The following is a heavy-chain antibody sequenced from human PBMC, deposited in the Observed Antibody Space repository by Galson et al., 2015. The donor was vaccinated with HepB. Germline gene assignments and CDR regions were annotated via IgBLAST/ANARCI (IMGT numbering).Heavy chain of an antibody. CDR3: ARDSGAYCGGDCWGGWFDP. CDR1: GGTFSSYA. CDR2: IIPIFGSA. J-gene: IGHJ5*02. D-gene: IGHD2-21*02. Sequence: SCKASGGTFSSYAISWVRQAPGQGLEWMGGIIPIFGSANYAQKFQGRVTITADESTSTAYMELSSLRSEDTAVYYCARDSGAYCGGDCWGGWFDPWGQGTLVTVSS. V-gene: IGHV1-69*01.